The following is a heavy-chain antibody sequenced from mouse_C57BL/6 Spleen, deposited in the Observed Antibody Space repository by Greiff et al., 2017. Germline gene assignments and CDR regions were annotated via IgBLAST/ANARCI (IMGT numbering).Heavy chain of an antibody. D-gene: IGHD2-3*01. CDR1: GFTFRSYG. V-gene: IGHV5-6*02. Sequence: EVKLVESGGDLVKPGGSLKLSCAASGFTFRSYGLSWVRPTPDKRLAWVATISSGGSSTSSPDRVQGRFPLSRDNAKNTLYLQMSSLKSEDTAMYYCARHDASYDGYHWYFDVWGTGTTVTVSS. J-gene: IGHJ1*03. CDR3: ARHDASYDGYHWYFDV. CDR2: ISSGGSST.